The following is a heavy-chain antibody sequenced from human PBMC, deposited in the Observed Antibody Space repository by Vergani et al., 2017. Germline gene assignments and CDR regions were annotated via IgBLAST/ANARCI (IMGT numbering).Heavy chain of an antibody. J-gene: IGHJ4*02. V-gene: IGHV1-46*02. CDR3: ARSIGFCTSGSCRPYSYDL. Sequence: QVQLVQSGAAVKKPGASAKVSCTASGYIFKNYYMHWLRLAPGQGFQWMGVVNFVTGAATSPQKFEGRITMTRDTSTATFYMDLSSLKYDDTAIYYCARSIGFCTSGSCRPYSYDLWGQGTLVTVSS. D-gene: IGHD2-15*01. CDR2: VNFVTGAA. CDR1: GYIFKNYY.